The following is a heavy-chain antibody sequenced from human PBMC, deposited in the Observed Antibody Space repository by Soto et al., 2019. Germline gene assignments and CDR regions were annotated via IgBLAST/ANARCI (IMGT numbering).Heavy chain of an antibody. Sequence: PGGSLRLSCAASGFTVSSNYMSWVRRCPGKGLEWVSVIYSGGSTYYADSVKGRFTISRDNSKNTLYLQMNSLRAEDTAVYYCARYPDGDFWCGYYRDYFDYWGQGTPVTVSS. V-gene: IGHV3-66*01. D-gene: IGHD3-3*01. CDR1: GFTVSSNY. CDR2: IYSGGST. J-gene: IGHJ4*02. CDR3: ARYPDGDFWCGYYRDYFDY.